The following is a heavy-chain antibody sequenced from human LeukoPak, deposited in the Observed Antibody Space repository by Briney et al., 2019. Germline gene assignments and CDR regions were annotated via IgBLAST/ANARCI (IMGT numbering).Heavy chain of an antibody. CDR3: ARSSGDLYYYYYAMDV. CDR2: VSAGSGNT. D-gene: IGHD3-22*01. CDR1: GYTFTTYA. Sequence: ASVKVSCKASGYTFTTYAIHWLRQAPGQRLEWMGWVSAGSGNTKYSQKFQGRVTITSGTSASTAYMELSSLRSEDTSVYYCARSSGDLYYYYYAMDVWGQGTTVTVSS. J-gene: IGHJ6*02. V-gene: IGHV1-3*01.